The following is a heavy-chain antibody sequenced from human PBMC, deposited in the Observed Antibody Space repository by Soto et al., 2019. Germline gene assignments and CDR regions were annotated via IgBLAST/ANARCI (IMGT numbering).Heavy chain of an antibody. CDR1: GESLSDYY. D-gene: IGHD3-9*01. J-gene: IGHJ5*02. CDR3: ARKFEGFFRSIEWFSYSYFDP. V-gene: IGHV4-34*01. Sequence: SETLSLTCGVYGESLSDYYWNWFRQPPGEGLEWIGEIDHSGRTNYHPSLKSRITLSLNTSTNQLSLRLTSVTAADTAMYYCARKFEGFFRSIEWFSYSYFDPWGQGTLVTVSS. CDR2: IDHSGRT.